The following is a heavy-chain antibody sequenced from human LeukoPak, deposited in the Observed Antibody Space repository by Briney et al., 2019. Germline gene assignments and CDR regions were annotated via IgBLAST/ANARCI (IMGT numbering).Heavy chain of an antibody. CDR3: ARAAGGTSRDY. J-gene: IGHJ4*02. CDR1: GFTFSVYW. Sequence: PGGSLRLSCAASGFTFSVYWMSWVRQAPGKGLEWVANIKDDGSDKYYVDSVKGRFTISRDNAKNSLYLQMNSLRDDDTAVYYCARAAGGTSRDYWGQGTLVTVSS. V-gene: IGHV3-7*01. CDR2: IKDDGSDK. D-gene: IGHD1-26*01.